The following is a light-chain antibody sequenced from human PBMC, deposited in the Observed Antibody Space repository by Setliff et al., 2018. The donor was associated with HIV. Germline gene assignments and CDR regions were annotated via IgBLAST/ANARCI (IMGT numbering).Light chain of an antibody. CDR2: EVS. CDR3: SSYTSSSTVV. V-gene: IGLV2-14*03. Sequence: QSVLTQPASVSGSPGQSISISCSGSHTDIGAYNYVSWYQQHPGKVPRLIIYEVSHRPSGVSDRISGAKSGNTASLFISGLQAEDEADYYCSSYTSSSTVVFGGGTKVTVL. CDR1: HTDIGAYNY. J-gene: IGLJ2*01.